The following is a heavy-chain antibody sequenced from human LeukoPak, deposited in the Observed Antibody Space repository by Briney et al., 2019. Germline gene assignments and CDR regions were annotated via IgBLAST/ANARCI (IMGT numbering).Heavy chain of an antibody. D-gene: IGHD3-10*01. CDR1: GFTFSDYY. J-gene: IGHJ5*02. Sequence: GGSLRLSCAASGFTFSDYYMSWIRQAPGKGLEWVSYISSSGSTLYYADSVKGRFTISRDNAKNSLYLQMNSLRAEDTAVYYCAREGITMVRGVMVEWFDPWGQGTLVTVSS. CDR3: AREGITMVRGVMVEWFDP. V-gene: IGHV3-11*01. CDR2: ISSSGSTL.